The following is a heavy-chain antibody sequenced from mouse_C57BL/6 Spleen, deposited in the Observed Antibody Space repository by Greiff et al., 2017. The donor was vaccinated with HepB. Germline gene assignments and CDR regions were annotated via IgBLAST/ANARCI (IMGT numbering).Heavy chain of an antibody. CDR1: GYTFTSYW. CDR2: IDPSDSYT. J-gene: IGHJ4*01. Sequence: QVQLQQPGAELVRPGTSVKLSCKASGYTFTSYWMHWVKQRPGQGLEWIGVIDPSDSYTNYNQKFKGKATLTVDTSSSTAYMQLSSLTSEDSAVYYCARSGDLDYWGQGTSVTVSS. D-gene: IGHD3-1*01. CDR3: ARSGDLDY. V-gene: IGHV1-59*01.